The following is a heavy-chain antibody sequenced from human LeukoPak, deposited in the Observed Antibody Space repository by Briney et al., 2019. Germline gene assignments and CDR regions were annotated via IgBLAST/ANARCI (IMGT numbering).Heavy chain of an antibody. Sequence: GGSLRLSCAASGFTFSSYSMNWVRQAPGKGLEWVSSISSSSSYIYYADSVKGRFTISRDNAKNSLYLQMNSLRAEDTAVYYCARDAANGYDRFDYWGQGTQVAVSS. D-gene: IGHD2-2*01. V-gene: IGHV3-21*01. CDR2: ISSSSSYI. CDR1: GFTFSSYS. CDR3: ARDAANGYDRFDY. J-gene: IGHJ4*02.